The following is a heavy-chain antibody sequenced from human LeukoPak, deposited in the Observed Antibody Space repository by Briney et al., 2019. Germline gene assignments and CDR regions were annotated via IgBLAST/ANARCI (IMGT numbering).Heavy chain of an antibody. J-gene: IGHJ4*02. CDR3: ARLPPHCSGSSCPFDY. D-gene: IGHD2-15*01. V-gene: IGHV4-59*08. CDR2: IYYSGST. Sequence: PSETLSLTCTVSGGSISSYYWSWIRQPPGKGLEWIGYIYYSGSTNYNPSLKSRVTISVDTSKNQFSLKLSSVTAADTAVYYCARLPPHCSGSSCPFDYWGQGTLVTVSS. CDR1: GGSISSYY.